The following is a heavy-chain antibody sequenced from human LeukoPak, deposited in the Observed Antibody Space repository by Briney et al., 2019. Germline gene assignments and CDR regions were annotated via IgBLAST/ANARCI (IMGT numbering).Heavy chain of an antibody. CDR3: ARPTLQTLGA. D-gene: IGHD3-10*01. CDR1: GYTFTDYY. Sequence: GASVKVSCKSSGYTFTDYYMHWVRQAPGQGLQWMGWINPNSGDTNYAQNFQGRVTMTRDTSISTAYMDLSSLRSDDTAVYYCARPTLQTLGAWGQGTLVTVSS. CDR2: INPNSGDT. J-gene: IGHJ5*02. V-gene: IGHV1-2*02.